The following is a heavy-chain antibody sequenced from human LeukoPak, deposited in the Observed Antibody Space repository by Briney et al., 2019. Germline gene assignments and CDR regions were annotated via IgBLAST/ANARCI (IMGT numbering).Heavy chain of an antibody. CDR2: ISYDGSNK. CDR3: ARDVATTGRVQGYFDY. J-gene: IGHJ4*02. Sequence: PGGSLRLSCAASGFTVSSNYMSWVRQAPGKGLEWVAVISYDGSNKYYADSVKGRFTISRDNSKNTLYLQMNSLRAEDTAVYYCARDVATTGRVQGYFDYWGQGTLVTVSS. V-gene: IGHV3-30*03. D-gene: IGHD1-1*01. CDR1: GFTVSSNY.